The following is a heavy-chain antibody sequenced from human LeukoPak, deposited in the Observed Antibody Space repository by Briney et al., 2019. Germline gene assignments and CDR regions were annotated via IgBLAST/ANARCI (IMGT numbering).Heavy chain of an antibody. J-gene: IGHJ4*02. CDR2: IYYSGST. CDR3: ARDTPLTH. V-gene: IGHV4-61*01. Sequence: SETLSLTCTVSGGSISSSSYYWSWIRQPPGKGLEWIGYIYYSGSTNYNPSLKSRVTISVDTSKNQFSLKLSSVTAADTAVYYCARDTPLTHWGQGTLVTVSS. CDR1: GGSISSSSYY.